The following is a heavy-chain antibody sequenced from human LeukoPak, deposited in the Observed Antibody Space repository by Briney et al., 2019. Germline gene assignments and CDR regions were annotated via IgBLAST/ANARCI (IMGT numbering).Heavy chain of an antibody. V-gene: IGHV4-34*01. CDR2: INPRGST. J-gene: IGHJ4*02. CDR3: ARRRLGYYFDY. CDR1: GGSFSGYY. Sequence: SETLSLSCGVYGGSFSGYYWSWIRQPPGKGLEWIGEINPRGSTNYNPSLKSRVTLSADTSKNQFSLTLNSVTAADTAVYYCARRRLGYYFDYWGQGTLVAVSS. D-gene: IGHD5-24*01.